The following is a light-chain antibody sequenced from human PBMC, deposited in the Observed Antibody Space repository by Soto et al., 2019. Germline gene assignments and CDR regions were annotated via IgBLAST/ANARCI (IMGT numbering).Light chain of an antibody. V-gene: IGKV3-20*01. J-gene: IGKJ2*01. Sequence: EILWTQSPGTMSLSPGAGATLACRASQRLNRNYLVWYRQRPGQAPRLLISAASSRATGIPDRFSGSGSGTDFTLTISRLEPEDFAVYYCQQYGSSPYNFGQGTKLEIK. CDR2: AAS. CDR1: QRLNRNY. CDR3: QQYGSSPYN.